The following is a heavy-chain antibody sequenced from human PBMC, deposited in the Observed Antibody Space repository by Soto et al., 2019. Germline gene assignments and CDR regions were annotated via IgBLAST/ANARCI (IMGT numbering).Heavy chain of an antibody. CDR3: AKDLTVFRSGYYDMDV. Sequence: EVQLLESGGGLVQPGGSLRLSCAASGFTFSSYAMSWVRQAPGKGLEWVSAISGSGGSTYYADSVKGRFTISRDNSKNTLDLQMSSLRAEDTAVYYCAKDLTVFRSGYYDMDVWGKGTTITVSS. CDR2: ISGSGGST. CDR1: GFTFSSYA. V-gene: IGHV3-23*01. D-gene: IGHD3-3*01. J-gene: IGHJ6*03.